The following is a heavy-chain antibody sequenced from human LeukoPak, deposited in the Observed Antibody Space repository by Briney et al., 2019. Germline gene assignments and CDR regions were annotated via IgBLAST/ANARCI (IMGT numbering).Heavy chain of an antibody. J-gene: IGHJ5*02. CDR1: GGSISSTRYY. CDR2: IYYSGNT. V-gene: IGHV4-39*01. Sequence: PSETLSLTCTVSGGSISSTRYYWGWIRQPPGKGLEWIGSIYYSGNTYYNPSLKSRVTMSVDRSKNQFSLKLSSVTAADTAVYYRARHVGITMVRGVPDNWFDPWGQGTLVTVSS. D-gene: IGHD3-10*01. CDR3: ARHVGITMVRGVPDNWFDP.